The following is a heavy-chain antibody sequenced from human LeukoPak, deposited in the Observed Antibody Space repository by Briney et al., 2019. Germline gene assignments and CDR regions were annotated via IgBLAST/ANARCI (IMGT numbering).Heavy chain of an antibody. Sequence: GGSLRLSCAASGFTFSSYSMNWVRQAPGKGLEWVSSISSSGAYIYLADSLKGRFTISRDNAKTSLYLQMNSLRAEDTAVYYCARAVAVAGTDWYFDLWGRGTLVTVSS. CDR3: ARAVAVAGTDWYFDL. CDR1: GFTFSSYS. V-gene: IGHV3-21*01. D-gene: IGHD6-19*01. CDR2: ISSSGAYI. J-gene: IGHJ2*01.